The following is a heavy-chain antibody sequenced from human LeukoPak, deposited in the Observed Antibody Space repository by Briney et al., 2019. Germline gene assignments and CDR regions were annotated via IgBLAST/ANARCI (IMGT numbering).Heavy chain of an antibody. CDR1: GGTFSSYA. J-gene: IGHJ6*02. CDR2: IIPIFGTA. CDR3: ARAASMDIVVVPAASGSGLYYYYGMDV. D-gene: IGHD2-2*03. Sequence: ASVKVSCKASGGTFSSYAISRVRQAPGQGLEWMGGIIPIFGTANYAQKFQGRVTITADESTSTAYMELSSLRSEDTAVYYCARAASMDIVVVPAASGSGLYYYYGMDVWGQGTTVTVSS. V-gene: IGHV1-69*13.